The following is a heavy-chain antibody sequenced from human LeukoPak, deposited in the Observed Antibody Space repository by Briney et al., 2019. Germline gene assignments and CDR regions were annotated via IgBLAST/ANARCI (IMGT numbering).Heavy chain of an antibody. CDR1: GFTFSSYA. Sequence: PGRSLRLSCAASGFTFSSYAMHRVRQAPGKGLEWVAVISYDGSNKYYADSVKGRFTISRDNSKNTLYLQMNSLRAEDTAVYYCAREGRVIVGATGYFDYWGQGTLVTVSS. CDR3: AREGRVIVGATGYFDY. J-gene: IGHJ4*02. D-gene: IGHD1-26*01. V-gene: IGHV3-30*04. CDR2: ISYDGSNK.